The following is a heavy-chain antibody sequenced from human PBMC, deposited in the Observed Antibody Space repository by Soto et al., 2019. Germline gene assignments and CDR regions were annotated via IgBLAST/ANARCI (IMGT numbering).Heavy chain of an antibody. CDR3: AHRGYGDYPRYNWFDP. J-gene: IGHJ5*02. V-gene: IGHV2-5*01. CDR1: GFSLSTGGRG. Sequence: QITLKESGPTLVTPTQALTLTCSFSGFSLSTGGRGVGWIRQPPGKALEWLAVIYWNDDKRFSPSLKSRLTISKDTSKNQVVRTMTNMDPGDTATYYCAHRGYGDYPRYNWFDPWGQGTLVTVSS. CDR2: IYWNDDK. D-gene: IGHD4-17*01.